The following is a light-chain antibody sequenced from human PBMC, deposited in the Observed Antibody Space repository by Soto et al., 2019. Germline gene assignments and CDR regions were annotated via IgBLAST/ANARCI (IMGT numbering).Light chain of an antibody. CDR3: QQDHTYWT. CDR1: QSISSW. J-gene: IGKJ1*01. CDR2: DAS. Sequence: DIPMTQSPSTLSASVGDRVTITCRASQSISSWLAWYQQKPGTPPKLLIYDASSLESGVPSRFSGSGSGTEFTLTISSLQPDDFATYSCQQDHTYWTFGQGTKVEL. V-gene: IGKV1-5*01.